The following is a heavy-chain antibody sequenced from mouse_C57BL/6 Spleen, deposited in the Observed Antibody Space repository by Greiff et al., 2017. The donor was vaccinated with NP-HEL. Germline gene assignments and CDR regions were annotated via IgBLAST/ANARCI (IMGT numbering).Heavy chain of an antibody. V-gene: IGHV7-3*01. D-gene: IGHD1-2*01. Sequence: EVMLVESGGGLVQPGGSLSLSCAASGFTFTDYYMSWVRQPPGKALEWLGFIRNKANGYTTEYSASVKGRFTISRDNSQSILYLQMNALRAEDSATYYCARYIPLLRVDYWGQGTSVTVSS. CDR1: GFTFTDYY. CDR2: IRNKANGYTT. CDR3: ARYIPLLRVDY. J-gene: IGHJ4*01.